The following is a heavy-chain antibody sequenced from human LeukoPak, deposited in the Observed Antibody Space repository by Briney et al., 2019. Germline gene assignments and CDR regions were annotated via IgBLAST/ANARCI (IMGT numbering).Heavy chain of an antibody. CDR2: IYHRGSA. V-gene: IGHV4-59*01. CDR3: ARDRIDGSGSYYSDY. Sequence: PSETLSLTCTVSGGSISSYYWTWIRQPPGKGLEWIGYIYHRGSANYNPSLKSRVTISVDTSKNQFSLKLSSVTAADTAVYYCARDRIDGSGSYYSDYWGQGTLVTVSS. J-gene: IGHJ4*02. CDR1: GGSISSYY. D-gene: IGHD3-10*01.